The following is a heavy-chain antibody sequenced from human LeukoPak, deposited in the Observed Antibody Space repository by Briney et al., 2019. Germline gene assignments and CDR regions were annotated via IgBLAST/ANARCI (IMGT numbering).Heavy chain of an antibody. CDR2: ISAYNGNT. CDR1: GYTFTSYG. V-gene: IGHV1-18*01. J-gene: IGHJ3*02. Sequence: GASVKVSCKASGYTFTSYGISWVRQAPGQGLEWMGWISAYNGNTNYAQKLQGRVTMTTDTSTSTAYMELRSLRSDDTAVYYCARVPITIFGVVIQSDAFDIWGQGTMVTVSS. CDR3: ARVPITIFGVVIQSDAFDI. D-gene: IGHD3-3*01.